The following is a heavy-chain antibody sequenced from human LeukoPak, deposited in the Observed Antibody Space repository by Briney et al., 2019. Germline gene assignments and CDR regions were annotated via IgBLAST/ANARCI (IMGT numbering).Heavy chain of an antibody. Sequence: GASVKVSCKASGYTFTGYYMHWVRQAPGQGLEWMGWINPNSGGTNYAQKFQGRVTLTRDTSISTAYMELSRLRSDDTAVYYCARDRVRHDYYYGSGSYLGSFDYWGQGTLVTVSS. CDR1: GYTFTGYY. CDR3: ARDRVRHDYYYGSGSYLGSFDY. V-gene: IGHV1-2*02. J-gene: IGHJ4*02. CDR2: INPNSGGT. D-gene: IGHD3-10*01.